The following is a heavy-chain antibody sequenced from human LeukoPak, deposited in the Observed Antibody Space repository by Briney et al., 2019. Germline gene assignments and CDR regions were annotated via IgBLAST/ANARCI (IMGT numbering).Heavy chain of an antibody. J-gene: IGHJ4*02. CDR1: GFTSSDYT. Sequence: GGSLRLSCAASGFTSSDYTMNWVRQAPGKGLEWVSGISVGDDSTYYADSVKGRFTMSRDNSNNMLYLQMNSLRAEDTAVYYCAKDRYCSSTNCPYDYWGQGTLVTVSS. CDR2: ISVGDDST. V-gene: IGHV3-23*01. D-gene: IGHD2-2*01. CDR3: AKDRYCSSTNCPYDY.